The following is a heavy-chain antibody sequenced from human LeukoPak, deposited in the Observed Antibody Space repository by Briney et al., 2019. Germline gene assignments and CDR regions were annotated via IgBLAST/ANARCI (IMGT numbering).Heavy chain of an antibody. J-gene: IGHJ6*02. V-gene: IGHV1-18*01. Sequence: GASVKVSCKASGYTFTSYGISWVRQAPGQGLEWMGWISAYNGNTNYAQKFQGRVTMTTDTSTSTAYMELRSLRSDDTAVYYCARDLRTAINYYGMDVWGQGTTVTVSS. CDR3: ARDLRTAINYYGMDV. CDR2: ISAYNGNT. CDR1: GYTFTSYG. D-gene: IGHD5-18*01.